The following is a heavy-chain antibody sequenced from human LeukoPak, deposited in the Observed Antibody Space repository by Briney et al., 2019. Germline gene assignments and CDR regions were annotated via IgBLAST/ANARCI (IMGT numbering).Heavy chain of an antibody. J-gene: IGHJ4*02. V-gene: IGHV1-69*05. D-gene: IGHD1-20*01. CDR1: GGTFSSYA. Sequence: SVKVSCKASGGTFSSYAISWVRQAPGQGLEWMGGIIPIFGTANYAQKFQGRVTITTDESTSTAYMELSSLRSEDTAVHYCAREIGGITGTIFRDWGQGTLVTVSS. CDR2: IIPIFGTA. CDR3: AREIGGITGTIFRD.